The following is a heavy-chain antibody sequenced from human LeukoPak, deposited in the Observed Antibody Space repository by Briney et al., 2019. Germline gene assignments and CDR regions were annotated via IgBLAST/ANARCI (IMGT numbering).Heavy chain of an antibody. CDR2: IYSGGST. V-gene: IGHV3-66*04. D-gene: IGHD3-22*01. CDR3: AGHRSGYYGDSYYFDY. Sequence: PGGSLRLSCAASGFTFSSYWMSWVRQAPGKGLEWVSVIYSGGSTYYADSVKGRFTISRDNSKNTLYLQMNSLRAEDTAVYYCAGHRSGYYGDSYYFDYWGQGTLVTVSS. CDR1: GFTFSSYW. J-gene: IGHJ4*02.